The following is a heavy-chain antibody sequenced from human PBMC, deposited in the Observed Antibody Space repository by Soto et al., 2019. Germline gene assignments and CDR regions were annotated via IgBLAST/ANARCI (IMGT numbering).Heavy chain of an antibody. CDR3: GGVTIRWNDVSWFDP. D-gene: IGHD1-1*01. V-gene: IGHV1-18*04. J-gene: IGHJ5*02. CDR2: ISAYNGNT. Sequence: QVQLVQSGAEVKKPGASVKVSCKASGYTFTSYGISWVRQAPGQGLEWMGWISAYNGNTNYAQKLQGRVTMTTDTSTGTAYMELRSMSSDDTAVYYCGGVTIRWNDVSWFDPWGQGTLVTVSS. CDR1: GYTFTSYG.